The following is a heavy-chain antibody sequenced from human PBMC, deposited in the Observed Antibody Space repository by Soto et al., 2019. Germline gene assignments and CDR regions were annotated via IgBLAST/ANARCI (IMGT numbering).Heavy chain of an antibody. CDR3: TRGRGFGHFTPPFDY. CDR2: INHSGST. CDR1: GGSFSGYF. D-gene: IGHD3-10*01. V-gene: IGHV4-34*01. Sequence: QVQLQQWGAGLLKPSETMPLTCVVSGGSFSGYFWSWICQPPGKGLEWIGEINHSGSTYYNPSLGSRVTVLVDTSRSQFSLKLRSVTAADTAVYFCTRGRGFGHFTPPFDYWGQGTLVTVSS. J-gene: IGHJ4*02.